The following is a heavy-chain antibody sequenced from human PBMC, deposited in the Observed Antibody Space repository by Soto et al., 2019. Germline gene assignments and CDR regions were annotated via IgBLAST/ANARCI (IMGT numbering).Heavy chain of an antibody. CDR3: ARARGYSYGDQYFDY. CDR1: GGTFSNYA. Sequence: VQLVQSGAEVKKPGSSVKVSCKASGGTFSNYALSWVRQAPGQGLEWMGGIIPIFGTSNYAQKFQGRVTIPADESTNTAYMELSSLRSEDTAVYYCARARGYSYGDQYFDYWGQGTLVTVSS. D-gene: IGHD5-18*01. J-gene: IGHJ4*02. CDR2: IIPIFGTS. V-gene: IGHV1-69*01.